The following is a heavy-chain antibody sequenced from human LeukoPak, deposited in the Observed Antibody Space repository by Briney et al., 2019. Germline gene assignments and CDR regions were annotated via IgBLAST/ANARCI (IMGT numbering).Heavy chain of an antibody. Sequence: PGGSLRLSCAVSGFTFSNYWMQWARQAPGKGLEWLSSIIIDDGRTYYADSVKGRFTISRDNSENTLYLQMNSLRAEDTALYYCAKDDRWLQFNYWGQGTLVTVSS. CDR3: AKDDRWLQFNY. CDR1: GFTFSNYW. D-gene: IGHD5-24*01. J-gene: IGHJ4*02. V-gene: IGHV3-23*01. CDR2: IIIDDGRT.